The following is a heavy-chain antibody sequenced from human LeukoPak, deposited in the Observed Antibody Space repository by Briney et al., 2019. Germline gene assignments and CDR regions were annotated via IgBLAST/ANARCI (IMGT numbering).Heavy chain of an antibody. J-gene: IGHJ4*02. CDR3: ATELAYCGGDCYSGFDY. V-gene: IGHV1-69*05. CDR2: IIPIFGTA. CDR1: GGTFSSYA. D-gene: IGHD2-21*02. Sequence: SVKVSCKASGGTFSSYAISWVRQAPGQGLEWMGGIIPIFGTANYAEKFQGRVTITTDESTSTAYMELSSLRSEDTAVYYCATELAYCGGDCYSGFDYWGQGTLVTVSS.